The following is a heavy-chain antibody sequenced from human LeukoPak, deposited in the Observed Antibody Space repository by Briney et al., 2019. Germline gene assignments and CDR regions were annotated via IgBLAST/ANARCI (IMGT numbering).Heavy chain of an antibody. Sequence: ASQTLSLTCSVSGGSVSSGSYYWTWIRQHPGKGLEWIGYINYSEKTYYNPSLKSRLSISVDTSRNQFSLQLSSVTAADTAVYYCARDQDSSGYNPWAFDIWGQGTMVTVSS. CDR1: GGSVSSGSYY. J-gene: IGHJ3*02. V-gene: IGHV4-31*03. CDR2: INYSEKT. D-gene: IGHD3-22*01. CDR3: ARDQDSSGYNPWAFDI.